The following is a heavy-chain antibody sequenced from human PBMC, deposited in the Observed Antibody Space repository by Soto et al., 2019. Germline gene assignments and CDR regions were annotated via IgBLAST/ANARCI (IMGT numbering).Heavy chain of an antibody. Sequence: GASVKVSCKASGYTFTSYYMHWVRQAPGQGLEWMGIINPSGGSTSYAQKFQGRVTMTRDTSTSTVYMELSSLRSEDTAVYYCARTRGPIVATIFDYSSHNYYYYGMDVWGQGTTVTVSS. J-gene: IGHJ6*02. D-gene: IGHD5-12*01. CDR2: INPSGGST. CDR1: GYTFTSYY. V-gene: IGHV1-46*01. CDR3: ARTRGPIVATIFDYSSHNYYYYGMDV.